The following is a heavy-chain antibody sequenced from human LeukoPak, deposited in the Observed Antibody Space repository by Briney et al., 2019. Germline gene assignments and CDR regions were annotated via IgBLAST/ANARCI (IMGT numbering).Heavy chain of an antibody. CDR2: IRSKANSCAT. CDR1: GFTFSGSA. D-gene: IGHD3-10*01. CDR3: TSPRGYYLGY. V-gene: IGHV3-73*01. Sequence: PGGSLRLSCAASGFTFSGSAMHWVRQASGKGLEWVGRIRSKANSCATAYAASVKGRFTISRDDSKNTAYLQMNSLKTEDTAVYYCTSPRGYYLGYWGQGTLVIVSS. J-gene: IGHJ4*02.